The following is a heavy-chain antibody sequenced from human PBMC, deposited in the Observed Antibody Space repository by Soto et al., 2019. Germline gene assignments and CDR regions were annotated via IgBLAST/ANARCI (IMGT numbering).Heavy chain of an antibody. V-gene: IGHV3-48*03. CDR1: GFTFSSYE. J-gene: IGHJ6*02. CDR3: ARDQEAGSFFPYYYGMDV. D-gene: IGHD6-13*01. Sequence: SGGSLRLSCVTSGFTFSSYEMNWVRQAPGKGLEWVSYISSSGSTIYYADPVKGRFTISRDNAKNSLYLQMDSLRAEDTAVYYCARDQEAGSFFPYYYGMDVWGQGTTVTVSS. CDR2: ISSSGSTI.